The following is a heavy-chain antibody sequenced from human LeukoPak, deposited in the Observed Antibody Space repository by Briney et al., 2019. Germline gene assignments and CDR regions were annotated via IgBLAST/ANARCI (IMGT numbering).Heavy chain of an antibody. J-gene: IGHJ4*02. CDR1: RFTFSSYW. CDR3: TGHHQAYSRTY. CDR2: IKQDGSEK. D-gene: IGHD4-11*01. V-gene: IGHV3-7*01. Sequence: PGGSLRLSCAASRFTFSSYWMSWVRQAPGKGLEWVANIKQDGSEKYYVDSVKGRFTISRDNAKDTLYLQMNSLRAEDTAVYYCTGHHQAYSRTYWGQGTLVTVSS.